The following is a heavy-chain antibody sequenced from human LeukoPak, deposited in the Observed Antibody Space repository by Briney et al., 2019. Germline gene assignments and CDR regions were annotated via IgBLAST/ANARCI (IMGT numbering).Heavy chain of an antibody. V-gene: IGHV3-30*18. Sequence: GGSLRLSCEVSGFTFSSYGMHWVRQAPGKGLEWVAVISKDGNNKYYADSVKGRFTIYRDNSKNTLYLQMNSLRAEDTAVYYCAKDQDSSSWLLYYYYGMDVWGQGTTVTVSS. CDR1: GFTFSSYG. CDR2: ISKDGNNK. CDR3: AKDQDSSSWLLYYYYGMDV. J-gene: IGHJ6*02. D-gene: IGHD6-13*01.